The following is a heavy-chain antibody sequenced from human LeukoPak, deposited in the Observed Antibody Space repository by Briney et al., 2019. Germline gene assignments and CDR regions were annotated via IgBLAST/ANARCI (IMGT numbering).Heavy chain of an antibody. Sequence: SETLSLTGTVSGGSISSSSYYWGWIRQPPGKGLEWIGSIYYSGSTYYNPSLKSRVTISVDTSKNQFSLKLSSVTAADTAVYYCARAPTMVRGGFDYWGQGTLVTVSS. V-gene: IGHV4-39*07. CDR3: ARAPTMVRGGFDY. CDR2: IYYSGST. D-gene: IGHD3-10*01. CDR1: GGSISSSSYY. J-gene: IGHJ4*02.